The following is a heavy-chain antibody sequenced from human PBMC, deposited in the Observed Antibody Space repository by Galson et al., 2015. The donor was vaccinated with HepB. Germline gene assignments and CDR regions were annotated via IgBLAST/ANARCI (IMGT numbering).Heavy chain of an antibody. J-gene: IGHJ6*02. D-gene: IGHD3-10*01. CDR1: GGTFSSYT. CDR3: ARDRVYYYGSGSPTDYYHYGMDV. Sequence: SVKVSCKASGGTFSSYTISWVRQAPGQGLEWMGRIIPILGIANYAQKFQGRVTITADKSTSTAYMELSSLRSEDTAVYYCARDRVYYYGSGSPTDYYHYGMDVWGQGTTVTVSS. CDR2: IIPILGIA. V-gene: IGHV1-69*04.